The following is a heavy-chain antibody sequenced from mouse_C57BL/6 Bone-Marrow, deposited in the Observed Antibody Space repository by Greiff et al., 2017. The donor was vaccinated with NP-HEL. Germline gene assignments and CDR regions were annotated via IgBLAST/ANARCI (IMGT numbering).Heavy chain of an antibody. CDR1: GYTFTDYY. CDR3: ARGTTNYAMDY. Sequence: QVQLKESGAELVRPGASVKLSCKASGYTFTDYYINWVKQRPGQGLEWIARIYPGSGNTYYNEKFKGKATLTAEKSSSTAYMQLSSLTSEDSAVYVCARGTTNYAMDYWGQGTSVTVSS. V-gene: IGHV1-76*01. D-gene: IGHD1-1*01. J-gene: IGHJ4*01. CDR2: IYPGSGNT.